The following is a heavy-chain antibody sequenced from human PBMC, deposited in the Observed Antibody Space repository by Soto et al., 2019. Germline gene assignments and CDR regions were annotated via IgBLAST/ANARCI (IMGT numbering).Heavy chain of an antibody. V-gene: IGHV3-30*04. CDR1: GFTLSRYA. Sequence: PGGSLRLSCAASGFTLSRYAIHWVRQAPGKGLEWVAGISRDGSNTYYVDSVKGRFTISRDDSKNTVYLQMNSLRDEDTAVYYCARSRNSAVAESFDFWGQGTLLTVS. CDR2: ISRDGSNT. CDR3: ARSRNSAVAESFDF. J-gene: IGHJ4*02. D-gene: IGHD3-10*01.